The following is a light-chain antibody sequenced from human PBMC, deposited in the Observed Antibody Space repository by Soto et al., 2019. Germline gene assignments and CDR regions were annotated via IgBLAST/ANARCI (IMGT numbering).Light chain of an antibody. CDR2: EVN. CDR1: SSDVGSYNR. Sequence: QSALAQPPSVSGSPGQSVTISCTGTSSDVGSYNRLSWYQQPPGTAPKLIMYEVNTRPSGVPDRFSRSKSGSTASLTISGLQAEDEADYYCSLYISGSTYVFGTGTKVTVL. CDR3: SLYISGSTYV. J-gene: IGLJ1*01. V-gene: IGLV2-18*01.